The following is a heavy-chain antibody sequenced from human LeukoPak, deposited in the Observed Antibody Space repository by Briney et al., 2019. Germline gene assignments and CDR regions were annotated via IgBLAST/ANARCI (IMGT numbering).Heavy chain of an antibody. CDR1: GGTFSSYA. J-gene: IGHJ4*02. CDR2: IIPIFGTA. V-gene: IGHV1-69*01. CDR3: ARGGYYYDSSGYYYEPYFDY. Sequence: SVKVSCKASGGTFSSYAISWVRQAPGQGLEWMGGIIPIFGTANYAQKFQGRVTITADESTSTAYMELSSLRSEDTAVYYCARGGYYYDSSGYYYEPYFDYWGQRTLVTVSS. D-gene: IGHD3-22*01.